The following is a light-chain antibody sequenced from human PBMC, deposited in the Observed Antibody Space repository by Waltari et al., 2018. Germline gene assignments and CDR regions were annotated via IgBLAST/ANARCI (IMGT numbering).Light chain of an antibody. V-gene: IGKV1-5*01. CDR3: QQYWT. Sequence: DIQMTQSPSTLSASIGDRVTITCRGSPAYSSWLAWYQQKPGKAPRLLIFGGSALESGVPSRFSGSGSGTEFNLTINSLQPDDFATYYCQQYWTFGQGTKVEIK. J-gene: IGKJ1*01. CDR2: GGS. CDR1: PAYSSW.